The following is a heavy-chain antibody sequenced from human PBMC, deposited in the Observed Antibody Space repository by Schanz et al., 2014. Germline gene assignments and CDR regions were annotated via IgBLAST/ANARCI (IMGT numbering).Heavy chain of an antibody. CDR1: GFTFSDYY. J-gene: IGHJ4*02. D-gene: IGHD2-2*01. V-gene: IGHV3-11*01. CDR3: AKVAPAATYLDS. CDR2: ISDSGDST. Sequence: QVQLVDSGGGLVKPGGSLRLSCAASGFTFSDYYMTWIRQAPGKGLEWVSDISDSGDSTHYADSVKGRFTISRDNAKNSLFLQMNSPSAEDTAVYYCAKVAPAATYLDSWGLGTLVTVSS.